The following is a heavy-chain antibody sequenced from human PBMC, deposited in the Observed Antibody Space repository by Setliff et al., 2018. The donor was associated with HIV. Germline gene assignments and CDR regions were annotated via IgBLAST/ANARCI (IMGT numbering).Heavy chain of an antibody. CDR3: ARGASGSYYYYYYYYMDV. V-gene: IGHV4-31*03. CDR2: ISYSGST. CDR1: GDSISSGGYY. D-gene: IGHD3-10*01. Sequence: SETLSLTCTVSGDSISSGGYYWSWIRQHPGKGLEWIGYISYSGSTYYNPSLKSRVAISVDTSKNHFSLKLSSVTAADTAVYYCARGASGSYYYYYYYYMDVWGKGTTVTVSS. J-gene: IGHJ6*03.